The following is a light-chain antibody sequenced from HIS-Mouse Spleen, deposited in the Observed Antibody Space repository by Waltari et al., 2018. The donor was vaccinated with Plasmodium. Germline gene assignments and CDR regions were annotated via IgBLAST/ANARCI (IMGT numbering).Light chain of an antibody. CDR3: YSAADNNRV. CDR2: KDS. CDR1: VLAKKY. J-gene: IGLJ3*02. Sequence: SYELTQPSSVSVSPGQTARITCSGDVLAKKYARWFQQKPGQAPVLVIYKDSERPSGIPERFSGSISGTTVTWTISGAQVEDEADYYCYSAADNNRVFGGGTKLTVL. V-gene: IGLV3-27*01.